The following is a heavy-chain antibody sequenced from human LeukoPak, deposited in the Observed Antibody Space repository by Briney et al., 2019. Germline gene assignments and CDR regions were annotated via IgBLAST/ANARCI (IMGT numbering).Heavy chain of an antibody. Sequence: GGSLRLSCTASGFTFGDYAMTWVRQAPGKGLEWVGFIRSTIYGGTPEYAASVKGRFTISRDDSKGIAYLQMDSLKTEDTAVYYCTRDQTPYYWGQGTLVTVSS. J-gene: IGHJ4*02. CDR3: TRDQTPYY. CDR2: IRSTIYGGTP. V-gene: IGHV3-49*04. CDR1: GFTFGDYA.